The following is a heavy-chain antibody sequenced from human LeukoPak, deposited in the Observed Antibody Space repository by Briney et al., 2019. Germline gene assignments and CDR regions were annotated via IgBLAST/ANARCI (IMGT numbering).Heavy chain of an antibody. Sequence: SETLSLTCTVSGGSISSYYWSWIRQPPGKGLEWIGYIYYSGSTNYNPSLKSRVTISVDTSKNQFSPKLSSVTAADTAVYYCARGGQTHDYSNYVGYYYYYYMDVWGKGTTVTVSS. V-gene: IGHV4-59*01. J-gene: IGHJ6*03. D-gene: IGHD4-11*01. CDR1: GGSISSYY. CDR2: IYYSGST. CDR3: ARGGQTHDYSNYVGYYYYYYMDV.